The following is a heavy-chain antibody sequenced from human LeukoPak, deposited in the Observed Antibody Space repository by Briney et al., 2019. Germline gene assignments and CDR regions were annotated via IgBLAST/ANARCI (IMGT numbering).Heavy chain of an antibody. CDR2: IYYSGST. Sequence: SETLSLTCTVSGGSIGSGGYYWSWIRQHPGKGLEWIGYIYYSGSTYYNPSLKSRVTISVDTSKYQFSLKLSSVTAADTAVYYCARNYDGQLGPFDYRGQGTLVTVSS. CDR3: ARNYDGQLGPFDY. CDR1: GGSIGSGGYY. D-gene: IGHD6-13*01. V-gene: IGHV4-31*03. J-gene: IGHJ4*02.